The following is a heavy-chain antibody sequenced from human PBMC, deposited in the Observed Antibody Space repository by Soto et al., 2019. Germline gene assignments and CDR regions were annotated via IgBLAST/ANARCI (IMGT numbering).Heavy chain of an antibody. V-gene: IGHV1-18*01. D-gene: IGHD2-21*01. CDR3: ARLFCGADNCYGWFDP. CDR1: GYTFTTYG. Sequence: ASVKVSCKASGYTFTTYGISWVRQAPGQGLEWMGWINAYNGYTNYAQKIQDRLTLTVDTSTSTAYMDLRSLRSGDTAVYYCARLFCGADNCYGWFDPWGQGPLVTVSS. J-gene: IGHJ5*02. CDR2: INAYNGYT.